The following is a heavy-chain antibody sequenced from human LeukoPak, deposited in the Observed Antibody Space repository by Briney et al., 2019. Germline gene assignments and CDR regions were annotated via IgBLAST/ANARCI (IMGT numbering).Heavy chain of an antibody. J-gene: IGHJ4*02. Sequence: GGSLRLSCAVSGSNFRDHWMDWVRQAPGKGLQWVGHIKNDGSETYYLDSLKGRFSISRDNTNNALYLQMNSLRVEDTAVYCCVKNDGWFHLAQWGQGTLVTVSS. D-gene: IGHD6-19*01. CDR2: IKNDGSET. CDR3: VKNDGWFHLAQ. CDR1: GSNFRDHW. V-gene: IGHV3-7*03.